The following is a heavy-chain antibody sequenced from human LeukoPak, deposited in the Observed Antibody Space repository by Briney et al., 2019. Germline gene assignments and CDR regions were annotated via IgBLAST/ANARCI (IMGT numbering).Heavy chain of an antibody. D-gene: IGHD5-12*01. CDR2: INPNSGGA. J-gene: IGHJ5*02. CDR3: ARDPGYSGYGPQNWFDP. CDR1: GYTFTGYY. Sequence: ASVKVSCKASGYTFTGYYMHWVRQAPGQGLEWMGWINPNSGGANYAQKFQGRVTMTRDTSISTAYMELSRLRSDDTAVYYCARDPGYSGYGPQNWFDPWGQGTLVTVSS. V-gene: IGHV1-2*02.